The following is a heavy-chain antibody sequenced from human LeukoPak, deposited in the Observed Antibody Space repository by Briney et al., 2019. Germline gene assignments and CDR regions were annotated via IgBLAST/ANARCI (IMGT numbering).Heavy chain of an antibody. V-gene: IGHV3-11*04. Sequence: GGSLRLSCAASGFTFSDYYMSWIRQAPGKGLEWVSYISSSGSTIYYADSVKGRFTISRDDAKNTVYLQMNSLRVEDTAVYYCARGSRDWKGMDYWGQGTLVTVSS. CDR2: ISSSGSTI. J-gene: IGHJ4*02. CDR3: ARGSRDWKGMDY. CDR1: GFTFSDYY. D-gene: IGHD1-1*01.